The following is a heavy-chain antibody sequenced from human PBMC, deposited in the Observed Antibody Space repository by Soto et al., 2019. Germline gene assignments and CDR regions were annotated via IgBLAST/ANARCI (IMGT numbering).Heavy chain of an antibody. Sequence: QITLKESGPTLVKPTQTLTVTCSFSGFSLSISGVGVGWIRQPPGKALEWLALIYWDDDKRYRPSLKSRLTTTTXXSXHXXVLTMTNMDPVDTATYYCAHVNILTGYYRSKWFDPWGQGTLVTVSS. CDR3: AHVNILTGYYRSKWFDP. CDR2: IYWDDDK. D-gene: IGHD3-9*01. J-gene: IGHJ5*02. V-gene: IGHV2-5*02. CDR1: GFSLSISGVG.